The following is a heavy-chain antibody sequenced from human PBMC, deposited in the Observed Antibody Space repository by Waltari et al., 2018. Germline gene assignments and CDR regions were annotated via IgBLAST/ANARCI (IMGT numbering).Heavy chain of an antibody. V-gene: IGHV3-23*01. D-gene: IGHD3-22*01. CDR1: GFNFICYA. J-gene: IGHJ4*02. Sequence: EVHLLESGGGLAQPGGSLRLSCAASGFNFICYAVIGVRQAPGKGLGWVSGISDSGVITKYADSVKGRFTVSRDNSKNTVFLQLNSLRAEDTAIYYCARHLYSIDYLELGNWGQGTLVTVSS. CDR3: ARHLYSIDYLELGN. CDR2: ISDSGVIT.